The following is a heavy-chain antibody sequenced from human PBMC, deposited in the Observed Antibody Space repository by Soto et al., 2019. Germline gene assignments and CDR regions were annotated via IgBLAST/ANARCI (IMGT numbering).Heavy chain of an antibody. D-gene: IGHD2-21*01. CDR1: GGSMRSYY. CDR2: IYSRGDT. Sequence: SETLSLTCSVSGGSMRSYYWNWLRQPAGKGLEWIGRIYSRGDTNYDPSVKSRVTMSVDTSKNEFSLRLNSVTAADTAVYYCAGIGEDVYYGMDVWGQGTTVTVSS. CDR3: AGIGEDVYYGMDV. V-gene: IGHV4-4*07. J-gene: IGHJ6*02.